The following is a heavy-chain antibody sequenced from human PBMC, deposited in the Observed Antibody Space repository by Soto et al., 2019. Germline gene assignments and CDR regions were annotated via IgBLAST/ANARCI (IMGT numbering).Heavy chain of an antibody. CDR1: GFTFSSYW. CDR3: VRGDGDYHDGNGYLGRH. CDR2: IKSDGSGT. D-gene: IGHD3-22*01. V-gene: IGHV3-74*01. J-gene: IGHJ4*02. Sequence: EVQLVESGGGLVQLGGSLRLSCEASGFTFSSYWMHWVRQAPGKGLVWVSRIKSDGSGTYYADSVEGRFTISRDNAQNTLHLQMNSLRAEDTAVYFCVRGDGDYHDGNGYLGRHWGQGTLVTVSS.